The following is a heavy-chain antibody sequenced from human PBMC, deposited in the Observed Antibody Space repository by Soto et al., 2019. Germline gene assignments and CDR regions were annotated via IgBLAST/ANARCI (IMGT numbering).Heavy chain of an antibody. CDR2: IIPIFGTA. CDR3: ARGPIDYYDSSGYWWGMDV. CDR1: GYTFTSYG. V-gene: IGHV1-69*13. Sequence: ASVKVSCKASGYTFTSYGISWVRQAPGQGLEWMGGIIPIFGTANYAQKFQGRVTITADESTSTAYMELSSLRSEDTAVYYCARGPIDYYDSSGYWWGMDVWGQGTTVTVSS. D-gene: IGHD3-22*01. J-gene: IGHJ6*02.